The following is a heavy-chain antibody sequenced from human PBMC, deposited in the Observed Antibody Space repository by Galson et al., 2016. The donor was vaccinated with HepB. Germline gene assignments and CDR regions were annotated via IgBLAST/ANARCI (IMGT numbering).Heavy chain of an antibody. J-gene: IGHJ4*02. V-gene: IGHV3-30*03. CDR1: GITFSSSG. CDR3: ARAGVEWLLIGLVADY. CDR2: LSYDENKE. D-gene: IGHD3-3*01. Sequence: SLRLSCAASGITFSSSGMHCVRQAPGKGLEWVAVLSYDENKEFYADSIKGRFTISRDTSKNTLFLQMDSLRPEDTAVYYCARAGVEWLLIGLVADYWGQGTLVTVSS.